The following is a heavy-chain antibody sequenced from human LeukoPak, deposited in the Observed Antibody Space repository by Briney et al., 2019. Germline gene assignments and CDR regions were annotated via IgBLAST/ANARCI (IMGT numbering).Heavy chain of an antibody. J-gene: IGHJ4*02. CDR2: MSGSGDRT. Sequence: PGGSLRLSCAASGFTFSNFAMTWVRQAPGKGLEWVSGMSGSGDRTYYADSVEGRFTISRDNSKSTLYLQMNSLRAEDTAVYYCAKGLASGGTCYSSLHYWGQGTLVTVSS. V-gene: IGHV3-23*01. D-gene: IGHD2-15*01. CDR3: AKGLASGGTCYSSLHY. CDR1: GFTFSNFA.